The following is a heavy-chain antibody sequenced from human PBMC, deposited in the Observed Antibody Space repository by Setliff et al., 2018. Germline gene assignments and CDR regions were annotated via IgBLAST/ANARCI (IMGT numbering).Heavy chain of an antibody. CDR1: GGTLTTFTTYS. J-gene: IGHJ6*03. CDR2: IIPITGTT. CDR3: ARERGDTRSSTDYRYYMDV. Sequence: GASVKVSCKASGGTLTTFTTYSLIWVRQAPGQGLEWMGGIIPITGTTNYAQRFQGRITISTDESSGTVYMEMSRLKSEDTAVYYCARERGDTRSSTDYRYYMDVWGKGTTVTVSS. V-gene: IGHV1-69*16. D-gene: IGHD5-18*01.